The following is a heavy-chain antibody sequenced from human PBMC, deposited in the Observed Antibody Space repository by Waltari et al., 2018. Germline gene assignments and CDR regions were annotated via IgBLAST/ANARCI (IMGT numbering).Heavy chain of an antibody. CDR1: GFTFSTYS. V-gene: IGHV3-21*01. CDR2: ISDSSSYI. Sequence: EVQLVESGGGLVKPGGSLTLSCAASGFTFSTYSMNWVRQAPGKGFEWFWSISDSSSYIYYADSVKGRFTISRDNAKNSLYLQMNSLRAEDTAVYYCARVGRDYGHRGDFDYWGQGTLVTVSS. J-gene: IGHJ4*02. D-gene: IGHD4-17*01. CDR3: ARVGRDYGHRGDFDY.